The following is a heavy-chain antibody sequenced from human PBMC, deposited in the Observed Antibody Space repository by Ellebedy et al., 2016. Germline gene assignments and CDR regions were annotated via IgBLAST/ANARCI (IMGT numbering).Heavy chain of an antibody. CDR1: GFTFSNYA. Sequence: GESLKISXAASGFTFSNYAMEWVRLAPGKGLEWVAHISGSGRDAYYADSVDGRFTVSRDNSKNTLYLQMSGLKTEDTALYYCARKEVADAFSSWGQGTPVTVSS. CDR3: ARKEVADAFSS. J-gene: IGHJ4*02. D-gene: IGHD5-24*01. CDR2: ISGSGRDA. V-gene: IGHV3-23*01.